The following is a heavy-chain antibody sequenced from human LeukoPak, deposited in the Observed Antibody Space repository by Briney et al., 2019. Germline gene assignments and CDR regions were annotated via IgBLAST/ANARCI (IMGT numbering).Heavy chain of an antibody. CDR3: ARGIAAAGHTDPFDY. CDR1: GYTFTSYG. Sequence: ASVKVSCKASGYTFTSYGISWVRQAPGQGLEWMGWISAYNGNTNYAQKLQGRVTMTTDTSTSTAYMELRSLRSDDTAVYYCARGIAAAGHTDPFDYWGQGTLVTVSS. D-gene: IGHD6-13*01. J-gene: IGHJ4*02. CDR2: ISAYNGNT. V-gene: IGHV1-18*01.